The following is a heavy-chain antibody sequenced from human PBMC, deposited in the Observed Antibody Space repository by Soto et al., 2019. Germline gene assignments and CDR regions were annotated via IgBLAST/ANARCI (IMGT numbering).Heavy chain of an antibody. J-gene: IGHJ4*02. CDR3: ARDAAEYYFDY. Sequence: QVQLKESGPVLVKPSQTLSLTCTVSGGSIRSGGQYWRWIRQHPGKGLEWIGYIYDSGSTYYNPSLRSRVTISVDTSKKQFSLKLRSVTAADTAVSYCARDAAEYYFDYWGQGTLVTVFS. D-gene: IGHD6-25*01. CDR1: GGSIRSGGQY. CDR2: IYDSGST. V-gene: IGHV4-31*03.